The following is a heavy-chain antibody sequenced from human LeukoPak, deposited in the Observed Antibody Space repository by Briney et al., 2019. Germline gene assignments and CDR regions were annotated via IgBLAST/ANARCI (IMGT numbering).Heavy chain of an antibody. V-gene: IGHV4-38-2*02. Sequence: SETLSLTCTVSGYSISSGYYWGWIRQPPGKGLEWIGSIYHSGSTYYNPSLKSRVTISVDTSKNQFSLKLSSVTAADMAVYYCARDRGIAAPEGFDPWGQGTLVTVSS. J-gene: IGHJ5*02. D-gene: IGHD6-13*01. CDR2: IYHSGST. CDR3: ARDRGIAAPEGFDP. CDR1: GYSISSGYY.